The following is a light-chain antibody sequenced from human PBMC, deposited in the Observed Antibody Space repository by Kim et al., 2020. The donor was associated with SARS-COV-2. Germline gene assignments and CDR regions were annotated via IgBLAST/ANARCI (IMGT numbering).Light chain of an antibody. CDR1: QGIRKD. CDR3: LQEYDYPLT. CDR2: DAS. J-gene: IGKJ4*01. V-gene: IGKV1-6*01. Sequence: ASVGDRVTIACRASQGIRKDLAWYQQKPGAAPKLLIHDASNLQSGVPSRFSGSGSGTDFTLTINNLQPDDFATYYCLQEYDYPLTFGGRTKVDIK.